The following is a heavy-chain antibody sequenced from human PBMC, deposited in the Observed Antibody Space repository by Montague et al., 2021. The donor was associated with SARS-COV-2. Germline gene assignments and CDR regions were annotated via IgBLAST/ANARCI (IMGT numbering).Heavy chain of an antibody. D-gene: IGHD6-13*01. J-gene: IGHJ6*03. V-gene: IGHV4-59*08. Sequence: SETLSLTCTVSGGSISSFYWSWFRQPPGKGLEWIGYISDSGSTNYNPSLTSRVTMSVDTSKNQFSLKLSSVTAADTAVYYCASGIAATYYYYMDVWGKGTTVTVSS. CDR3: ASGIAATYYYYMDV. CDR1: GGSISSFY. CDR2: ISDSGST.